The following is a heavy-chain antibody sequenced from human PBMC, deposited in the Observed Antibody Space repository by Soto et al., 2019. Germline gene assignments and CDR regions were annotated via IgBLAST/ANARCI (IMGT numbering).Heavy chain of an antibody. D-gene: IGHD6-19*01. CDR1: GFTFSSYW. V-gene: IGHV3-7*01. J-gene: IGHJ6*02. CDR2: IKQDGSEK. Sequence: PVGSLRLSCAASGFTFSSYWMSWVRQAPVNGLEWVANIKQDGSEKYYVDSVKGRFTISRDNAKNSLYLQMNSLRAEDTAVYYCARPLPSNLDIAVAGPKVNYYYYGMDVWGQGTTVTVSS. CDR3: ARPLPSNLDIAVAGPKVNYYYYGMDV.